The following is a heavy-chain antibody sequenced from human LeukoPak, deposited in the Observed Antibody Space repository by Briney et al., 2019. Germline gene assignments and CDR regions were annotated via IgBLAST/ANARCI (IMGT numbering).Heavy chain of an antibody. Sequence: PGGSLRLSCAASAFTFSDYSMNWVRQAPGKGLECVSYISGRSSTIYYADSVKGRFTISRDNAQNSMYLQMNSLRAEDTAVYYCARDRIKSGSYYFDYWGQGTLVTVSS. J-gene: IGHJ4*02. CDR2: ISGRSSTI. CDR3: ARDRIKSGSYYFDY. V-gene: IGHV3-48*01. CDR1: AFTFSDYS. D-gene: IGHD1-26*01.